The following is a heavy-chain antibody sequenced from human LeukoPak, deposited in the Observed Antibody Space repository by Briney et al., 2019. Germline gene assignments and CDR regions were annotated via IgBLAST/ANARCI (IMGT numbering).Heavy chain of an antibody. CDR2: IYDSGST. CDR3: ASHYGP. V-gene: IGHV4-39*01. D-gene: IGHD3-10*01. J-gene: IGHJ5*02. CDR1: GGSIRSSYYY. Sequence: SETLSLTCTVCGGSIRSSYYYWGWSRQPPGEGLEWIGSIYDSGSTYYNPSLKSRVTISVHTSKNQFSLKLNSVTAADTAVYYCASHYGPWGQGTLVTVSS.